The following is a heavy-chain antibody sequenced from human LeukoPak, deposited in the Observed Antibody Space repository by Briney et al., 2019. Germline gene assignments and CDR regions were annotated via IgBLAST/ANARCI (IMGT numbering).Heavy chain of an antibody. D-gene: IGHD3-3*01. CDR3: ARRRFWSGYYRGLIDY. J-gene: IGHJ4*02. CDR2: INHSGSS. CDR1: GGSFSGYY. Sequence: SETLSLTCAVYGGSFSGYYWSWIRQPPGKGLEWIGEINHSGSSNYNPSLKSRVIISVDTSKNQFSLKLSSVTAADTAVYYCARRRFWSGYYRGLIDYWGQGTLVTVSS. V-gene: IGHV4-34*01.